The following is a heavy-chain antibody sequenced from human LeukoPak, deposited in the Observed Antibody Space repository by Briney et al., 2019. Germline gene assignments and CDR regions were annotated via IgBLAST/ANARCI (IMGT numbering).Heavy chain of an antibody. D-gene: IGHD1-26*01. Sequence: GGSLRLSCAASGFTFSSYGMSWVRQAPGKGLEWVSAISGSGGSTYYADSVKGRFTISRDNSKNTLYLQMNSLRAEDTAVYYFAKDSALSTQFDYWGQGTLVIVSS. V-gene: IGHV3-23*01. CDR1: GFTFSSYG. CDR3: AKDSALSTQFDY. J-gene: IGHJ4*02. CDR2: ISGSGGST.